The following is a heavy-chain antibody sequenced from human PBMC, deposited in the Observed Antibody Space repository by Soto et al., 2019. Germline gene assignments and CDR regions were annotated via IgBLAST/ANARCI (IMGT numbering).Heavy chain of an antibody. D-gene: IGHD3-10*01. CDR2: IYNSGTT. CDR1: GAPISSGGFY. Sequence: QVRLQESGPGLVRPSQTLSLTCNVSGAPISSGGFYWSWILQHPAKVPEWIGYIYNSGTTFYNPSLGSRVTMSLDAAKNHFSLELRSVTVADTAVYYCAREPISTPRGVTQVDPWGQGTQVTVSS. V-gene: IGHV4-31*03. J-gene: IGHJ5*02. CDR3: AREPISTPRGVTQVDP.